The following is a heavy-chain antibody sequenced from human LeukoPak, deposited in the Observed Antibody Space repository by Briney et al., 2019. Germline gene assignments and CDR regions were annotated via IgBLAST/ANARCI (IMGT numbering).Heavy chain of an antibody. J-gene: IGHJ6*02. CDR1: GFTFSSYW. CDR2: IKQDVGEK. CDR3: AREELLGAYYYYGMDV. Sequence: PGGSLRLSCAASGFTFSSYWMSWVRQAPGQGLEWVANIKQDVGEKSSVDSVKGRFTISRDNARNSLYLQMNSLRAEDTAVYYCAREELLGAYYYYGMDVGGQGTTVT. D-gene: IGHD1-26*01. V-gene: IGHV3-7*01.